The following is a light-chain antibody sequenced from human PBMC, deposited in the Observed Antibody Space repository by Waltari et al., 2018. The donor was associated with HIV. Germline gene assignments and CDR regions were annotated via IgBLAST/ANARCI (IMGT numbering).Light chain of an antibody. CDR1: SGSVPPYSF. J-gene: IGLJ3*02. V-gene: IGLV8-61*01. Sequence: QTVVTQEPSLSVSPGGTVTLTCGLNSGSVPPYSFPTWYQQTPGQAPRTPSYSTVIRSSAVPDRFSGSILGNKAALTITGAQVDYESDYYCFLHMGGGAWVFGGGTKLTVL. CDR2: STV. CDR3: FLHMGGGAWV.